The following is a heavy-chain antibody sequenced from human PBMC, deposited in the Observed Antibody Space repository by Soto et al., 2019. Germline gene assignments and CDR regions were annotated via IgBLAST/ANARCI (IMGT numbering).Heavy chain of an antibody. V-gene: IGHV6-1*01. Sequence: PSQTLSLTCAISRDSVSTNSATWDWIRQSPSRGLEWLGRTYYRSKWYNDYAVSVKGRIPINPDTSNNQLSLQLNSVTPYDTAVYYCAREGYYDSSGYPMLDWYFDLWGRGTLVTVSS. J-gene: IGHJ2*01. CDR3: AREGYYDSSGYPMLDWYFDL. D-gene: IGHD3-22*01. CDR2: TYYRSKWYN. CDR1: RDSVSTNSAT.